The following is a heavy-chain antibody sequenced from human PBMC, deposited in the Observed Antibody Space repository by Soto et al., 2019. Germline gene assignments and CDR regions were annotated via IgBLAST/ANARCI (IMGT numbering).Heavy chain of an antibody. CDR1: RGTFSSYS. CDR3: ARPPSPFYYDSRGSHAFDI. Sequence: QVQLVQSGAEVKKPGSSVKVSCKASRGTFSSYSISWVRQAPGQGLEWMRGIIPIFGTANHAQKFQGRVTMTADESTSTAYMELSSLRSGDRAVYYCARPPSPFYYDSRGSHAFDIWGQGTMVTVSS. CDR2: IIPIFGTA. V-gene: IGHV1-69*12. J-gene: IGHJ3*02. D-gene: IGHD3-22*01.